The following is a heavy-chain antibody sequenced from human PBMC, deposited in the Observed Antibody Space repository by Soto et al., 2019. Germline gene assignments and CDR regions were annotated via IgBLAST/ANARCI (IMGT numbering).Heavy chain of an antibody. Sequence: GGSLRLSCAASGFTFINYWMHWVLQAPGKGLLWVSRINSDGSNTNYADSVRGRFTISRDNAKNTLYLQVNSLGAEDTDVFDCARGVMPPCGTDVPGSRTTATLSS. CDR3: ARGVMPPCGTDV. CDR1: GFTFINYW. CDR2: INSDGSNT. D-gene: IGHD2-21*01. J-gene: IGHJ6*04. V-gene: IGHV3-74*01.